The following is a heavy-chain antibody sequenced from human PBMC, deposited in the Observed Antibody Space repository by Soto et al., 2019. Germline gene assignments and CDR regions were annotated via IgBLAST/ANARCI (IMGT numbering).Heavy chain of an antibody. CDR3: ARGPRVLRYFDWSPRRPMGNMDV. V-gene: IGHV4-34*01. D-gene: IGHD3-9*01. CDR2: INHSGST. J-gene: IGHJ6*03. CDR1: GGSFSGYY. Sequence: PSETLSLTCAVYGGSFSGYYWSWIRQPPGKGLEWIGEINHSGSTNYSPSLKSRVTISVDTSKNQFSLKLSSVTAADTAVYYCARGPRVLRYFDWSPRRPMGNMDVWGKGTTVTVSS.